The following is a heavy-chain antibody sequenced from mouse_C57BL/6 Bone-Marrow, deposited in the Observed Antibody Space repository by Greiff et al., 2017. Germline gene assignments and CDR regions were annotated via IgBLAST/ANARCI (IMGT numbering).Heavy chain of an antibody. CDR3: ARTGAGAMDY. CDR2: IYPYNGAS. CDR1: GYSFTGYY. J-gene: IGHJ4*01. V-gene: IGHV1-31*01. Sequence: EVMLVESGPELVKPGASVKISCKASGYSFTGYYMHWVKQSHGNILDWIGYIYPYNGASSYNQHFKGKDTLNVDKYSRTAIMVLRSLTSEDATVYYCARTGAGAMDYGGQGTSVTVSS.